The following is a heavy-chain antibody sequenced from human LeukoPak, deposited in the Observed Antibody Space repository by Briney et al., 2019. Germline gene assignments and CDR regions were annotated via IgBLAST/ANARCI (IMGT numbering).Heavy chain of an antibody. CDR3: ARERGYSYGFFDY. J-gene: IGHJ4*02. D-gene: IGHD5-18*01. CDR1: GGTFSSYA. Sequence: SVKVSCKASGGTFSSYAISWVRQAPGQGLEWMGGIIPIFGTANYAQKFQGRVTITADESTSAAYMELSSLRSEDTAVYYCARERGYSYGFFDYWGQGTLVTVSS. V-gene: IGHV1-69*13. CDR2: IIPIFGTA.